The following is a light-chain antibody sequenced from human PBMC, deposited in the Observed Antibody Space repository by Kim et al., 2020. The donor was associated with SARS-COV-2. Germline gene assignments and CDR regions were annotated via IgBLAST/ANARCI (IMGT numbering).Light chain of an antibody. J-gene: IGLJ2*01. CDR1: SGSIASKY. CDR2: EDK. CDR3: QSSDSTTVV. Sequence: GKTVTISCTRSSGSIASKYVQWYQQRPGSSPPTVIYEDKQRPSGVPDRFSGSIDSSSNSASLTISGLKTEDEADYFCQSSDSTTVVFGGGTQLTVL. V-gene: IGLV6-57*01.